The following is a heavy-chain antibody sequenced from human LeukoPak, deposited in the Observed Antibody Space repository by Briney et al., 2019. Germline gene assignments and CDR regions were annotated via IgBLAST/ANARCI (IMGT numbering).Heavy chain of an antibody. Sequence: ASVKVSCKASGYTFTSYGISWVRQAPGQGLEWMGWISAYNGNTNYAQELQGRVTMTTDTSTSTAYMELRSLRSDDTAVYYCARDPYYYDSSAPFNWFDPWGQGTLVTVSS. CDR2: ISAYNGNT. CDR1: GYTFTSYG. J-gene: IGHJ5*02. D-gene: IGHD3-22*01. V-gene: IGHV1-18*01. CDR3: ARDPYYYDSSAPFNWFDP.